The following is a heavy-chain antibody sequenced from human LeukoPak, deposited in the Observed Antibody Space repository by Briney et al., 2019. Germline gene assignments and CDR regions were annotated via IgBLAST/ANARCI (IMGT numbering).Heavy chain of an antibody. Sequence: GASVKVSCKASGYTFTSYGISWVRQAPGQGLEWMGWISAYNGNTNYAQRLQGRVIMTTDTSTSTAYMELRSLRSDDTAVYFCARDGGDYYGSSGYYYEHFQHWGQGTLVTVSS. CDR2: ISAYNGNT. J-gene: IGHJ1*01. CDR3: ARDGGDYYGSSGYYYEHFQH. D-gene: IGHD3-22*01. V-gene: IGHV1-18*01. CDR1: GYTFTSYG.